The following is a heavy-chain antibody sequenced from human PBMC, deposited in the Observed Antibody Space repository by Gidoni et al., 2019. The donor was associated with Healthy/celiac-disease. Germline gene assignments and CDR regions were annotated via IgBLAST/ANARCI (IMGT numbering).Heavy chain of an antibody. Sequence: EVQLVESGGGLVQPGGSLRLSCAASGFTFRSYAMSWVRQAPGKGLEWVSAISGSGGSTYYADSVKGRFTISRDNSKNTLYLQMNSLRAEDTAVYYCAKGGYGDYVVRLVRAAIDYWGQGTLVTVSS. J-gene: IGHJ4*02. CDR3: AKGGYGDYVVRLVRAAIDY. CDR1: GFTFRSYA. CDR2: ISGSGGST. D-gene: IGHD4-17*01. V-gene: IGHV3-23*04.